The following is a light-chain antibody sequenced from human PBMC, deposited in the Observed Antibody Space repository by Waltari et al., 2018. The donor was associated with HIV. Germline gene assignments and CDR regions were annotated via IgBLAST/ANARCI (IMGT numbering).Light chain of an antibody. J-gene: IGKJ2*01. CDR2: QAS. CDR1: QTISGW. CDR3: QQYKSYPYT. Sequence: DIQMNQSPPALSASVGDRVTITCRASQTISGWLGWYQQKPGKAPKLLIYQASTLDTWVPARFRGSRSGTEFTITISSLQPDDFATDYCQQYKSYPYTFGQGTKLEIK. V-gene: IGKV1-5*03.